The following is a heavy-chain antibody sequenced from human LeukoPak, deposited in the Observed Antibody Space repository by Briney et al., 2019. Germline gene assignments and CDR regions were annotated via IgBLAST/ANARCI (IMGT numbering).Heavy chain of an antibody. D-gene: IGHD6-13*01. CDR3: ARVTGYSRFDP. J-gene: IGHJ5*02. V-gene: IGHV4-4*07. CDR2: IYTSGST. CDR1: GGSIISYY. Sequence: SETLSLTCTVSGGSIISYYWSWMRQPAGKGLEWIVRIYTSGSTNYNPSLKSRVTMSVDTFKNQFSLKLSSVTAADTAVYYCARVTGYSRFDPWGQGTLVTVSS.